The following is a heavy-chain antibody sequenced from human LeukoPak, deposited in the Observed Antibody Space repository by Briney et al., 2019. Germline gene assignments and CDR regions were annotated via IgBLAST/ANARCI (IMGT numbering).Heavy chain of an antibody. CDR1: GFTFSSYA. CDR3: AREKLTEVGDFDY. V-gene: IGHV3-23*01. J-gene: IGHJ4*02. D-gene: IGHD1-26*01. Sequence: GGSLRLSCAASGFTFSSYAMTWVRQAPGKGLEWISTISGSGGSTYNADSVKGRFTISRDNSKNTLYLQMNSLRAEDTAVYYCAREKLTEVGDFDYWGQGTLVTVSS. CDR2: ISGSGGST.